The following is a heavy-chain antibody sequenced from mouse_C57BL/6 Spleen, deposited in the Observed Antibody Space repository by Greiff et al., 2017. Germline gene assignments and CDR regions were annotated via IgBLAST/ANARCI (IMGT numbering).Heavy chain of an antibody. V-gene: IGHV1-22*01. J-gene: IGHJ2*01. Sequence: VQLQQSGPELVKPGASVKMSCKASGYTFTDYNMHWVKQSHGKSLEWIGYINPNNGGTSYNQKFKGKAPLTVSKSSSTAYMELRSLTSEDSAVYYCAKGVGDYDFDYWGQGTTLTVSS. CDR2: INPNNGGT. CDR3: AKGVGDYDFDY. D-gene: IGHD2-4*01. CDR1: GYTFTDYN.